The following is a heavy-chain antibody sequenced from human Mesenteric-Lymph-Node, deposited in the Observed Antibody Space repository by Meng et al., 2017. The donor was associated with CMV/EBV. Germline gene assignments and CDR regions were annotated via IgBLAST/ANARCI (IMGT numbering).Heavy chain of an antibody. D-gene: IGHD3-22*01. V-gene: IGHV3-11*04. J-gene: IGHJ6*02. Sequence: GESLKISCAASGFTFSDYYMSWIRQAPGKGLEWVSYISSSGSTIYYADSVKGRFTISRDNAKNSLYLQMNSLRAEDTAVYYCARDRLAYYDSRGPTRAYAMDVWGQGTTVTVSS. CDR2: ISSSGSTI. CDR3: ARDRLAYYDSRGPTRAYAMDV. CDR1: GFTFSDYY.